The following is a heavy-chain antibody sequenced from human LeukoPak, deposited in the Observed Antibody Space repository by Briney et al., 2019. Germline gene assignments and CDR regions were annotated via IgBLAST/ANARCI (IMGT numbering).Heavy chain of an antibody. CDR1: GFTFDDFA. J-gene: IGHJ4*02. D-gene: IGHD3-22*01. V-gene: IGHV3-23*01. CDR3: ARVLSIGFHYDY. Sequence: GRSLRLSCAASGFTFDDFAMHWVRQAPGKGLEWVSGISGSGDATYYADSVRGRFTVSRDNSKNTLYLQMSSLRAEDTALYFCARVLSIGFHYDYWGPGTLVTVSS. CDR2: ISGSGDAT.